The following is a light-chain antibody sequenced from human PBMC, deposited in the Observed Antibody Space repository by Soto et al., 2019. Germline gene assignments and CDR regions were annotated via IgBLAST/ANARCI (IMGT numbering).Light chain of an antibody. V-gene: IGKV1-5*03. CDR3: QQYYTYPYT. J-gene: IGKJ2*01. Sequence: DIQMTQSPSTLSSSVGDRVTITCRASHSISVWLAWYQQKPGKAPKLLIYQASTLESGVPSRFSGRGSGTDFTLTISSLQPDDFATYYCQQYYTYPYTVGQGTKVDIK. CDR1: HSISVW. CDR2: QAS.